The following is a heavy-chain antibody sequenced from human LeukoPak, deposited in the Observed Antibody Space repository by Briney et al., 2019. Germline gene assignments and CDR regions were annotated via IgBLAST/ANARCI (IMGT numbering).Heavy chain of an antibody. V-gene: IGHV1-2*02. Sequence: ASVKVSCKASGYTFTGYYMHWVRQAPGQGLEWMGWINPNSGGTNYAQKFQGRVTKTRDTSISTAYMELSRLRSDDTAVYYCARAGGGISDYFDYWGQGTLVTVSS. CDR2: INPNSGGT. CDR3: ARAGGGISDYFDY. D-gene: IGHD3-16*01. CDR1: GYTFTGYY. J-gene: IGHJ4*02.